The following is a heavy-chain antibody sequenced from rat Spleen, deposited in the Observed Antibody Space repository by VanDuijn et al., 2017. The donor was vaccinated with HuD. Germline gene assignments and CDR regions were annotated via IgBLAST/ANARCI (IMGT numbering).Heavy chain of an antibody. Sequence: ELQLVESGGGLVQPGRSLKLSCAASGFTFSSFPMAWVRQAPTKGLEWVATIHYDDSATYYRDSVKGRFTVSRENAKSTLYLLMDSLRSEDTATYYCVRQDTSGYSNWFAYWGQGTLVTVSS. J-gene: IGHJ3*01. V-gene: IGHV5-29*01. CDR3: VRQDTSGYSNWFAY. CDR2: IHYDDSAT. D-gene: IGHD4-3*01. CDR1: GFTFSSFP.